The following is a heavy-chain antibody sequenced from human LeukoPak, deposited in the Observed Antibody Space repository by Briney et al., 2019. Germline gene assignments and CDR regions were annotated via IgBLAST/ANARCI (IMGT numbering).Heavy chain of an antibody. CDR3: AKDPNGDYIGTFDI. CDR2: ITGSGGGT. Sequence: GGSLRLSCAASGFTFSSYAMSWVRQAPGKGLEWVSAITGSGGGTQYADSVQGRFTISRDNSKNTLYLQMNSLRAEDTAVYYCAKDPNGDYIGTFDIWGQGTMVTVSS. CDR1: GFTFSSYA. J-gene: IGHJ3*02. V-gene: IGHV3-23*01. D-gene: IGHD4-17*01.